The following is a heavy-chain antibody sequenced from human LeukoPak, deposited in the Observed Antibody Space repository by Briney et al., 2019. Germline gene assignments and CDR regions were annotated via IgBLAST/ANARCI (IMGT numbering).Heavy chain of an antibody. Sequence: ASVKVSCKASGYTFTGYYMHWVRQAPGQGLEWMGWINPNSGGTNYAQKFQGRVTMTRDTSISTAYMELSRLRSDDTAVYYCARVGEYSSSWYWFDPWGQGTLVTVSS. V-gene: IGHV1-2*02. D-gene: IGHD6-13*01. CDR3: ARVGEYSSSWYWFDP. J-gene: IGHJ5*02. CDR1: GYTFTGYY. CDR2: INPNSGGT.